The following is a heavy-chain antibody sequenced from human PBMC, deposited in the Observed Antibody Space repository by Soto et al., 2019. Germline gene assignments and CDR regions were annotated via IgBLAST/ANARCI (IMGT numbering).Heavy chain of an antibody. Sequence: GGSLRLSCAASGFTFSSYAMSWVRQAPGKGLEWVSAISGSGGSTYYADSVKGRFTISRDNSKNTLYLQMNSLRAEDTAVYYCAKDRHSSSYRLYFDYWGQGTLVTVSS. V-gene: IGHV3-23*01. CDR3: AKDRHSSSYRLYFDY. D-gene: IGHD6-6*01. CDR2: ISGSGGST. J-gene: IGHJ4*02. CDR1: GFTFSSYA.